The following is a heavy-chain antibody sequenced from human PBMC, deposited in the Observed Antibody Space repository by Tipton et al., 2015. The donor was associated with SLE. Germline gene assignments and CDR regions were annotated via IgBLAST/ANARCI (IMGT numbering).Heavy chain of an antibody. CDR1: GGSFGGYY. J-gene: IGHJ5*02. D-gene: IGHD3-16*01. Sequence: TLSLTCSTYGGSFGGYYWSWIRPPPGKGLEWIGEINHGGSTNYNPSLKSRVTISVDTSKNQFSLKLSSVTAADTAVYYCARVQAYEGFDPWGQGTLVTVSS. CDR3: ARVQAYEGFDP. V-gene: IGHV4-34*01. CDR2: INHGGST.